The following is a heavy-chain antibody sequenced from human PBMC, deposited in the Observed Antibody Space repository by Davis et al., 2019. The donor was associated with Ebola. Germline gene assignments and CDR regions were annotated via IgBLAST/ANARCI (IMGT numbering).Heavy chain of an antibody. V-gene: IGHV3-53*01. CDR2: IYDPERP. CDR1: GISVTASY. CDR3: ARGVTGDLQF. D-gene: IGHD2-21*02. J-gene: IGHJ1*01. Sequence: GGSLRLSCAASGISVTASYMAWVRQAGGKGLEWVSSIYDPERPHYADSVMGRFTISRDDSRNTLYLQRSGLRDDDTAVYYCARGVTGDLQFWGQGTLVTVSS.